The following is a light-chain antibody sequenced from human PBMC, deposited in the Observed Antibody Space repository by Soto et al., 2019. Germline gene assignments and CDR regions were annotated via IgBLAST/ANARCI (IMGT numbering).Light chain of an antibody. CDR1: PSVTSN. J-gene: IGKJ1*01. V-gene: IGKV3-11*01. Sequence: ENVTTSSPGTLSLFPRERATLSFRASPSVTSNLAWYQQALGQAPRLLIYDASNRAAGIPARFSGSGSGTDFTLTISSLEPEDFAVYYCQQRSNWPWTFGQGTKVDIK. CDR2: DAS. CDR3: QQRSNWPWT.